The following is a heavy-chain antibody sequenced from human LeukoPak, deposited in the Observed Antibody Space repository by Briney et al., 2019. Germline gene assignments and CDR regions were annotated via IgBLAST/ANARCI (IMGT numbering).Heavy chain of an antibody. J-gene: IGHJ4*02. D-gene: IGHD5-18*01. CDR1: GGSISSNGYY. V-gene: IGHV4-39*01. CDR2: IYYSGSA. CDR3: ARPRGNSYGYIDS. Sequence: SETLSLTCTVSGGSISSNGYYWGWIRQPPGKGLECIATIYYSGSAYYNPSLESRVTISVGTSKNQFSLKLTSVTAADTAVYYCARPRGNSYGYIDSWGQGTPVTVSS.